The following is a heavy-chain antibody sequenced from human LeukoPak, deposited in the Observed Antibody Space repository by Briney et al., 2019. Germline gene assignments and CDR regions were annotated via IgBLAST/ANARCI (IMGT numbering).Heavy chain of an antibody. V-gene: IGHV3-9*01. CDR3: AKGEAAGIAAAGKRFDP. CDR2: ISWNSGSI. Sequence: PGRSLRLSCAASGFTFDDYAMHWVRQAPGKGLEWVSGISWNSGSIGYADSVKGRFPISRDHAKNSLYLQMNSLRAEDTALYDCAKGEAAGIAAAGKRFDPWGQGTLVTVSS. CDR1: GFTFDDYA. D-gene: IGHD6-13*01. J-gene: IGHJ5*02.